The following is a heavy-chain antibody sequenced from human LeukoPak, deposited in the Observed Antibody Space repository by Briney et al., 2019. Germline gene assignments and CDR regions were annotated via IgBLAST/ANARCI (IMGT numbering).Heavy chain of an antibody. CDR3: AGQAGTTAKSWYFAL. CDR1: GYTFTKYW. J-gene: IGHJ2*01. V-gene: IGHV5-51*01. Sequence: GESLKIPCEVCGYTFTKYWIGWGRQMPGKGLEWMGIIHPGDSHTWYSPSFQGQVTISADKSISMAYLQWSSLKASDTAMYFCAGQAGTTAKSWYFALWGRGTLVTVSS. D-gene: IGHD1-1*01. CDR2: IHPGDSHT.